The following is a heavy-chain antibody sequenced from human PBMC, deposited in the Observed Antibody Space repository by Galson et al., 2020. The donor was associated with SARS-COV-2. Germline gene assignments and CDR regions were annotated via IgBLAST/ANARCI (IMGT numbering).Heavy chain of an antibody. CDR3: ARDLAVAGHYGMDV. Sequence: SQTLSLTCAVSGGSISSSNWWSWVRQPPGKGLEWIGDIYHSGSTNYNPSPTSRVTISVDTSKNQFSLKLSSVTAADTAVYYCARDLAVAGHYGMDVWGQGTTVTVSS. CDR2: IYHSGST. J-gene: IGHJ6*02. V-gene: IGHV4-4*02. D-gene: IGHD6-19*01. CDR1: GGSISSSNW.